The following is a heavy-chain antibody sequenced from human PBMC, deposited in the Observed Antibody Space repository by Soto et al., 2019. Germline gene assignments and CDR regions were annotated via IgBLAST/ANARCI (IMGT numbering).Heavy chain of an antibody. V-gene: IGHV4-34*01. J-gene: IGHJ5*02. CDR2: INHSGST. CDR3: AGGGYYDILTGYWTLNWFDP. D-gene: IGHD3-9*01. CDR1: GGSFSGYY. Sequence: SETLSLTCAVYGGSFSGYYWSWIRQPPGKGLEWIGEINHSGSTNYNPSLKSRVTISVDTSKNQFSLKLSSVTAADTAVYYCAGGGYYDILTGYWTLNWFDPWGQGTLVTVSS.